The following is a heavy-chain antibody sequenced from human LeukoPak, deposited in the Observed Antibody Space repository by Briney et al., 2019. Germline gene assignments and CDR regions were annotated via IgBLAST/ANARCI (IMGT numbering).Heavy chain of an antibody. D-gene: IGHD5-18*01. CDR3: ARDGGYGYDY. Sequence: PSETLSLTCTVSGGSISSHYWSWIRQPPGQGLEWIGYIYNSGNTYFNPSLKSRVTISVDTSKSQFSLKLNSVTAADTAIYYCARDGGYGYDYWGQGTLVTVSS. CDR2: IYNSGNT. CDR1: GGSISSHY. J-gene: IGHJ4*02. V-gene: IGHV4-59*11.